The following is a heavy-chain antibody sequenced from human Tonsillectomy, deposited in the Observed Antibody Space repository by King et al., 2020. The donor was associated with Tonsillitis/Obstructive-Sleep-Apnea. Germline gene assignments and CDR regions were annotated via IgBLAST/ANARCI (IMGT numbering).Heavy chain of an antibody. CDR2: ISYDGSDE. J-gene: IGHJ4*02. CDR1: GFTFSSYA. CDR3: ARDGGVEIATIESYFVY. Sequence: VQLVESGGGVVQPGRSLRLSCAASGFTFSSYAMHWVRQAPGKGLEWVSVISYDGSDEYYADSVKGRFTISRDNSKNTVYLQMNSLRAEDTAVYYCARDGGVEIATIESYFVYCGQGSLVTVSS. V-gene: IGHV3-30*04. D-gene: IGHD5-24*01.